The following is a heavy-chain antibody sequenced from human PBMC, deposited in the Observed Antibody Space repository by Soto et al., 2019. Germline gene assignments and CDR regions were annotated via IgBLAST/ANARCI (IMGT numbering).Heavy chain of an antibody. D-gene: IGHD2-21*01. J-gene: IGHJ4*02. CDR1: NYSFSSFG. Sequence: ASVKVSCKASNYSFSSFGISWMRQAPGQGLEWMAWINPSNDNTNYAQKFKGRLTINADKSTSTAYMEMSSLRSEDTAVYYCARDGDSADYGYWGQGTLVTVSS. CDR3: ARDGDSADYGY. V-gene: IGHV1-18*01. CDR2: INPSNDNT.